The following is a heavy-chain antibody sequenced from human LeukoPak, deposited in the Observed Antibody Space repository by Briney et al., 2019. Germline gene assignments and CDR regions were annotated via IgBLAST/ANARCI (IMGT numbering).Heavy chain of an antibody. CDR2: ISYDGSNK. CDR1: GFTFSSYA. J-gene: IGHJ3*02. V-gene: IGHV3-30*04. CDR3: ASQAATTRGTYAFDI. D-gene: IGHD1-26*01. Sequence: GGSLRLSCAASGFTFSSYAMHWVRQAPGKGLVWVAVISYDGSNKYYADSVKGRFTISRDNSKNTLYLQMNSLRAEDTAVYYCASQAATTRGTYAFDIWGQGTMVTVSS.